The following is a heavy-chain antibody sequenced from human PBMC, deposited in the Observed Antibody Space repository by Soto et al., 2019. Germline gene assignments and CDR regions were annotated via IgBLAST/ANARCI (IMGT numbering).Heavy chain of an antibody. CDR2: IKSKTDGGTT. J-gene: IGHJ5*02. V-gene: IGHV3-15*01. CDR1: GFTFSNAW. D-gene: IGHD2-2*01. Sequence: EVQLVESGGGLVKPGGSLRLSCAASGFTFSNAWMSWVRQAPGKVLEWVGRIKSKTDGGTTDYAAPVKGRFTISREDSKNTMYLQMNSLKTEDTAVYYCNPSHCSSTSCYVGDNWFDPWGQGTLVTVSS. CDR3: NPSHCSSTSCYVGDNWFDP.